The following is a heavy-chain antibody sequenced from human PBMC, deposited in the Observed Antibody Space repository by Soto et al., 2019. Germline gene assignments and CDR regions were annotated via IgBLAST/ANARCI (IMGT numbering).Heavy chain of an antibody. V-gene: IGHV1-18*04. CDR1: GYTFTSFG. Sequence: QLHLVQSGAEVKKPGASVKVSCTASGYTFTSFGVSWVRQVPGQGREWMGWISGYNGDTDYAQKFRGRVTMTTDRYTSTAYMEVRSLRSDDTAVYYCARDKPQQIVGYNYYYGMDVWGQGTTVTVSS. J-gene: IGHJ6*02. D-gene: IGHD6-6*01. CDR2: ISGYNGDT. CDR3: ARDKPQQIVGYNYYYGMDV.